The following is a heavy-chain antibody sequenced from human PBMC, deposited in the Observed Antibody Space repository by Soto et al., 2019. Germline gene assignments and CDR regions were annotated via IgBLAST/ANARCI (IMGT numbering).Heavy chain of an antibody. D-gene: IGHD2-2*01. V-gene: IGHV3-23*01. CDR3: ARNVLRGYCSSSSCPFDP. Sequence: GGSLRLSCAASGFTFSGSAMSWVRQAPGKGLAWVSGISTGGGSTDYADSVKGRFTISRDNSKNTLYLQMSSLRAADTAVYHCARNVLRGYCSSSSCPFDPWGQGTLGTVSS. CDR2: ISTGGGST. J-gene: IGHJ5*02. CDR1: GFTFSGSA.